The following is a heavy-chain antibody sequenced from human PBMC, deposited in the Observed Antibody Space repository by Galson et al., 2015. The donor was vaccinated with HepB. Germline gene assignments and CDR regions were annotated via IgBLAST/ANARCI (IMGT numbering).Heavy chain of an antibody. D-gene: IGHD1-26*01. Sequence: SLRLSCAASGFTFSGAWMSWVRQAPGKGLEFVALIKSDGTTVYAAPVTGRFAISRDNSKNTQYLQMNSLKTEDTAVYFCSTDLPTVGAGEFDYWGQGVLVTVSS. CDR1: GFTFSGAW. CDR3: STDLPTVGAGEFDY. CDR2: IKSDGTT. J-gene: IGHJ4*02. V-gene: IGHV3-15*01.